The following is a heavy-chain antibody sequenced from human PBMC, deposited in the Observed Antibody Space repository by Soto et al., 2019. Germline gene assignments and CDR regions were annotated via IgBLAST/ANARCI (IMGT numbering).Heavy chain of an antibody. V-gene: IGHV4-39*07. CDR1: GGSISSSSYY. Sequence: SETLSLTCTVSGGSISSSSYYWGWIRQPPGKGLEWIGEINHSGSTNYNPSLKSRVTISVDTSKNQFSLKLSYVTAADTAVYYCAGGLRVVVVAATDNWFDPWGQGTLVTVSS. CDR3: AGGLRVVVVAATDNWFDP. CDR2: INHSGST. D-gene: IGHD2-15*01. J-gene: IGHJ5*02.